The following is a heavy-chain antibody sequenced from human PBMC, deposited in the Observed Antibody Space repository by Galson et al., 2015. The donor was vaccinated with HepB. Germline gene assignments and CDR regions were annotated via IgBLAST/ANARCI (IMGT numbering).Heavy chain of an antibody. Sequence: SVKVSCKASGGTFSSYAIGWVRQAPGQGLEWMGIINPSGGSTSYAQKFQGRVTMTRDTFTSTVYMELSSLRSEDTAVYYCARDLADYVYYYYGMDVWGQGTTVTVSS. J-gene: IGHJ6*02. CDR1: GGTFSSYA. CDR2: INPSGGST. D-gene: IGHD4-17*01. CDR3: ARDLADYVYYYYGMDV. V-gene: IGHV1-46*01.